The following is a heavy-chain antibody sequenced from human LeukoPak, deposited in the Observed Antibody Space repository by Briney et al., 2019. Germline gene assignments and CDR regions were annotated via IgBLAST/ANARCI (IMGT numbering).Heavy chain of an antibody. CDR3: ARLLLYGSYYYYGMDV. Sequence: SETLSLTCTVSGGSISSYYWSWIRQPPGKGLEWIGYIYYSGSTNYNPSLKRRVTISVDPSKNQFSLKLSSVTAADTAVYYCARLLLYGSYYYYGMDVWGQGTTVTVSS. CDR2: IYYSGST. D-gene: IGHD2-15*01. V-gene: IGHV4-59*08. CDR1: GGSISSYY. J-gene: IGHJ6*02.